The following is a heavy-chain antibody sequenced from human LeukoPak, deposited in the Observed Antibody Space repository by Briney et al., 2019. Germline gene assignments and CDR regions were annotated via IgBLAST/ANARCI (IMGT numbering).Heavy chain of an antibody. CDR3: AKDREGSSGRNLYYYFYGMDV. CDR2: ITGSGSGT. D-gene: IGHD6-19*01. CDR1: GFTFSTYA. Sequence: GGSLRLSCAASGFTFSTYAMTWVRQAPGKGLQWVSAITGSGSGTYYADSVKGRYTISRDNSKNTLYLQMNSLTAEDTAVFYCAKDREGSSGRNLYYYFYGMDVWGQGTTVTVSS. J-gene: IGHJ6*02. V-gene: IGHV3-23*01.